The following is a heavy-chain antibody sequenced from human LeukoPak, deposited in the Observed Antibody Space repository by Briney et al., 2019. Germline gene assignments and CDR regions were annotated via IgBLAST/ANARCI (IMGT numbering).Heavy chain of an antibody. V-gene: IGHV3-23*01. Sequence: GGSLRLSCVASGITFSNYAVSWVRQAPEKGLDWVSVISGSAHKIRYADSVKGRFAISRDNSENIVYLQMNNLRAEDTAVYYCAKDPYYDSSGNFDYWGQGTLVTVSS. CDR1: GITFSNYA. CDR2: ISGSAHKI. D-gene: IGHD3-22*01. CDR3: AKDPYYDSSGNFDY. J-gene: IGHJ4*02.